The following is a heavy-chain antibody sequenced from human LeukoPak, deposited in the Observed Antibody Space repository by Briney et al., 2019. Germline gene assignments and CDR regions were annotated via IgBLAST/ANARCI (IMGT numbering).Heavy chain of an antibody. CDR3: ARVDLSSGWYGYFQH. J-gene: IGHJ1*01. D-gene: IGHD6-19*01. V-gene: IGHV1-69*06. CDR2: IIPIFGTA. CDR1: GGTFSSYA. Sequence: SVKVSCKASGGTFSSYAISWVRQAPGQGLEWMGGIIPIFGTANYAQKFQGRVTITADKSTSTAYMELSTLRSEDTAVYYCARVDLSSGWYGYFQHWGQGTLVTAPS.